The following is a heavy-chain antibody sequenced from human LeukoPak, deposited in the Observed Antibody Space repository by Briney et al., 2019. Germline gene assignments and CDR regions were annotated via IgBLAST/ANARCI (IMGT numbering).Heavy chain of an antibody. CDR1: GDSVSSYSAA. CDR2: TYYRSKWYN. J-gene: IGHJ6*02. CDR3: ARAGRGGSSWTYYYYGMDV. D-gene: IGHD6-13*01. V-gene: IGHV6-1*01. Sequence: SQTLSLTCAISGDSVSSYSAAWNWIRQSPSRGLEWLGRTYYRSKWYNDYAVSVKSRITINPDTSKNQFSLQPNSVTPEDTAVYYCARAGRGGSSWTYYYYGMDVWGQGTTVTVSS.